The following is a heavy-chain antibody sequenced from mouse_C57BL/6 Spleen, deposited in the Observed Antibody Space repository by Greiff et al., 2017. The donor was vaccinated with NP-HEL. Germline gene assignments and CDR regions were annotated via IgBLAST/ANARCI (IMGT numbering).Heavy chain of an antibody. V-gene: IGHV1-54*01. J-gene: IGHJ2*01. CDR1: GYAFTNYL. D-gene: IGHD2-3*01. CDR2: INPGSGGT. CDR3: ARSYDGHSDY. Sequence: QVQLQQSGAELVRPGTSVKVSCKASGYAFTNYLIEWVKQRPGQGLEWIGVINPGSGGTNYNEKFKGKATLTADKSSSTAYMQLSSLTSEDSAVYFCARSYDGHSDYWGQGTTLTVSS.